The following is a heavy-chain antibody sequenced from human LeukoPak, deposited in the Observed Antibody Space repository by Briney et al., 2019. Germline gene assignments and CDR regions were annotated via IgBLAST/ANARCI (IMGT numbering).Heavy chain of an antibody. CDR1: GFTFSSYA. J-gene: IGHJ4*02. V-gene: IGHV3-30*04. CDR2: ISYDGSNK. D-gene: IGHD5-12*01. Sequence: GGSLRLSCAASGFTFSSYAMHWVRQAPGKGLEWVAVISYDGSNKYYADSVKGRFTISRDNSKNTLYLQMNSLRAEDTAVYYCANFKEWLRFSWGQGTLVTVSS. CDR3: ANFKEWLRFS.